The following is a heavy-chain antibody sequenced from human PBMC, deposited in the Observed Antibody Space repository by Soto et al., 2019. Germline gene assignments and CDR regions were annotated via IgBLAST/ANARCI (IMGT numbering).Heavy chain of an antibody. D-gene: IGHD3-3*01. V-gene: IGHV3-30*03. CDR1: DSPLGTFV. CDR2: ISYVGGSK. CDR3: VRDGPHITIYGYGHY. J-gene: IGHJ4*02. Sequence: QVQLVESGGGVVQPGSPLELSVPPPDSPLGTFVLTGVGKVQARGLEWRAVISYVGGSKNYEASVKGRFTISKDNSRNTLYLQMNNLRIEDTAVYYCVRDGPHITIYGYGHYWGQGTLVTVSS.